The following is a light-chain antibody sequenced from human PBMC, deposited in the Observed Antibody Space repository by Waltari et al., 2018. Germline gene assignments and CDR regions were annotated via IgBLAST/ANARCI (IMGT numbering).Light chain of an antibody. CDR2: GAS. CDR3: QQYNNWPRT. CDR1: QSVSTT. Sequence: EIVMTQSPATLSVSPGERAPLSCGASQSVSTTLAWYQQKPGRAPRLLIYGASTRATGIPARFSGSGSGTEFTLTISSLQSEDFAVYYCQQYNNWPRTFGQGTKVEIK. V-gene: IGKV3-15*01. J-gene: IGKJ1*01.